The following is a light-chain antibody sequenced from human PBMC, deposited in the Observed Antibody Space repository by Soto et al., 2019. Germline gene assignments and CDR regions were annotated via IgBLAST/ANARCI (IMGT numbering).Light chain of an antibody. V-gene: IGKV1-6*02. CDR3: LQDYNYPRT. CDR1: QDISNE. CDR2: AAS. Sequence: AIQMTQSPSSLSASVGDRVTITCRASQDISNELGWYQQRPGKVPSLLIYAASGLQSGVPSRFSVSGSGTDFTLSISSLQPEDFATYDCLQDYNYPRTFGQGSRVEIK. J-gene: IGKJ1*01.